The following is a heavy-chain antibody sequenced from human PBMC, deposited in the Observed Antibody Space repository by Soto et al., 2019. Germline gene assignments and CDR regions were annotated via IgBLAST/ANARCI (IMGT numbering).Heavy chain of an antibody. V-gene: IGHV3-9*01. Sequence: EVQLVESGGGLVQPGRSLRLSCAASGFTFDDYAMHWVRQAPGKGLEWVSGISWNSGSIGYADSVKGRFTISRDNAKNSLYLQMNSLRAEDTALYYCAKDMGGAAAEGGVDYWGQGTLVTVSS. CDR3: AKDMGGAAAEGGVDY. CDR2: ISWNSGSI. CDR1: GFTFDDYA. J-gene: IGHJ4*02. D-gene: IGHD6-13*01.